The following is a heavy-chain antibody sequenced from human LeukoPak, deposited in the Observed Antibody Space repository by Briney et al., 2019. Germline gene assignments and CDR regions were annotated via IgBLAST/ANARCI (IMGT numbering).Heavy chain of an antibody. CDR3: AYMVRGVNGRFDP. Sequence: SVKVSCKASGGTFSSYAISWVRQAPGQGLEWMGGIIPIFGTANYAQKFQGRVTITADESTSTAYMELSSLRSEDTAVYYCAYMVRGVNGRFDPWGQGTLVTVSS. D-gene: IGHD3-10*01. CDR1: GGTFSSYA. CDR2: IIPIFGTA. V-gene: IGHV1-69*13. J-gene: IGHJ5*02.